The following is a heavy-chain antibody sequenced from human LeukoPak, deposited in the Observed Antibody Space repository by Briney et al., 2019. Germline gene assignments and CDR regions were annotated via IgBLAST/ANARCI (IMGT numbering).Heavy chain of an antibody. CDR3: ARDRSVLWFDP. CDR1: GFTFSNFG. CDR2: IWYDGSNK. Sequence: PGGSLRLSCVASGFTFSNFGMHWVRQAPGKGLEWVAVIWYDGSNKYYAGSVKGRFAISRDDSKNTLYLQMNSLRVEDTAVYYCARDRSVLWFDPWGQGTLVTVSS. J-gene: IGHJ5*02. V-gene: IGHV3-33*01. D-gene: IGHD3-10*02.